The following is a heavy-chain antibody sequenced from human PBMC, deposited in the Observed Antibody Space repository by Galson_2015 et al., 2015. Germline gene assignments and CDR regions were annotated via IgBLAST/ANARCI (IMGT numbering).Heavy chain of an antibody. D-gene: IGHD3-22*01. V-gene: IGHV3-23*01. CDR1: GFTFSGYA. CDR3: AKDSGSSGYYSRDYFDY. CDR2: IDGRGGST. Sequence: SLRLSCAASGFTFSGYAMTWVRQAPGKGLQWVSVIDGRGGSTYYADSVKGRFTISRDNSKNTLYLQMNSLRAEDTAVYYCAKDSGSSGYYSRDYFDYWGQGTLVTVSS. J-gene: IGHJ4*02.